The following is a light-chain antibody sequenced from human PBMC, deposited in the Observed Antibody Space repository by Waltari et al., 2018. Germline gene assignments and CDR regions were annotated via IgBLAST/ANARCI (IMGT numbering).Light chain of an antibody. J-gene: IGLJ2*01. CDR3: ATWDDGLSGV. Sequence: QSVLTQPPSASGAPGQRVTISCSASSSTVGGNPVSWYQQLPGTAPKLLIRNNNLRPSGVPKRFSGSKSGTSASLAISGLQSEDEADYYSATWDDGLSGVFGGGTKLTVL. CDR1: SSTVGGNP. V-gene: IGLV1-44*01. CDR2: NNN.